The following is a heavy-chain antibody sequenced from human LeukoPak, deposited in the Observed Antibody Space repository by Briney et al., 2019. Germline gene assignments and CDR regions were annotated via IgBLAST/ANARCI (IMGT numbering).Heavy chain of an antibody. CDR3: TRATSVVVPAADHYYYGMDV. D-gene: IGHD2-2*01. CDR1: GSTFNGYY. Sequence: ASVKVSCKASGSTFNGYYMHWVRQAPGQGLEWMGWINPNSGGTDYAQKFQGRVTMTRDTSLSTAYMELSRLRSDDTAVYYCTRATSVVVPAADHYYYGMDVWGQGTTVTVSS. V-gene: IGHV1-2*02. CDR2: INPNSGGT. J-gene: IGHJ6*02.